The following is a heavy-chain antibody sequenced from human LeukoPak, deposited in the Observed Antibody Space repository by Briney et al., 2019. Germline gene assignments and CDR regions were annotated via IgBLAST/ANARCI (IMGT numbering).Heavy chain of an antibody. CDR3: ARVPYYDYVWGSYRTRLGAFDI. Sequence: GSLRLSCAASGFTFSSYSMNWVRQAPGKGLEWVSSIRSSSSYIYYADSVKGRFTISRDNAENSLYLQMNSLRAEDTAVYYCARVPYYDYVWGSYRTRLGAFDIWGQGTMVTVSS. D-gene: IGHD3-16*01. J-gene: IGHJ3*02. CDR2: IRSSSSYI. V-gene: IGHV3-21*01. CDR1: GFTFSSYS.